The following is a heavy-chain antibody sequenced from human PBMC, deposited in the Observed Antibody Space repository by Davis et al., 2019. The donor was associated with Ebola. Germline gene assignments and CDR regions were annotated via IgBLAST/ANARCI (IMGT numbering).Heavy chain of an antibody. CDR1: GGSFSGYY. CDR3: ASEYSSSTYYFDY. Sequence: SETLSLTCAVYGGSFSGYYWSWIRQPPGKGLEWIGEITHGGRTNYSPSLKSRVTMSIDTSKNQFSLKLNSVTAADTAVYYCASEYSSSTYYFDYWGQGTLVTVSS. D-gene: IGHD6-13*01. J-gene: IGHJ4*02. CDR2: ITHGGRT. V-gene: IGHV4-34*01.